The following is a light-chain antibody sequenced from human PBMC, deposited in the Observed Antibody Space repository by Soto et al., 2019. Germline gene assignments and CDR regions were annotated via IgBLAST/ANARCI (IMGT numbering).Light chain of an antibody. V-gene: IGKV3-15*01. Sequence: EIVLTQSPATLSLSPGERATLSCRASQSISNNLAWYQQKPGQAPRLVIYSAFTRATGIPARFSGSGSGTEFTLTISSLQSEDFAVYYCQQYGRSPFTFGPGTKVDIK. CDR2: SAF. CDR3: QQYGRSPFT. J-gene: IGKJ3*01. CDR1: QSISNN.